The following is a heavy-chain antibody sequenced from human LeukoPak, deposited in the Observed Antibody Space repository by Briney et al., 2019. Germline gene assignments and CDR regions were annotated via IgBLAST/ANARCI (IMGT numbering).Heavy chain of an antibody. CDR2: INPKSGGT. J-gene: IGHJ4*02. CDR1: GYTFTDFY. Sequence: GASVKVSCKASGYTFTDFYIHWVRQAPGQGLEWMGWINPKSGGTNSPQKFQGRITMTTDTTISTAYMDLSRLRSDDTAVYYCARGNFYDNKGYSPELRYWGQGTLVTVSS. CDR3: ARGNFYDNKGYSPELRY. V-gene: IGHV1-2*02. D-gene: IGHD3-10*01.